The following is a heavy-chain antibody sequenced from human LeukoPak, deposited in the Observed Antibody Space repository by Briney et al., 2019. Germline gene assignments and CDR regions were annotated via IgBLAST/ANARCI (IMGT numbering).Heavy chain of an antibody. V-gene: IGHV1-8*01. CDR3: ARGPHSYSSSWPFDY. CDR2: MKLNSGNT. CDR1: GYTFTSYD. D-gene: IGHD6-13*01. Sequence: ASVRVSCKASGYTFTSYDINWVRQAPGQGLEWMGWMKLNSGNTGYAQKFQGRVTMTRNTSISTAYMELSSLRSEDTAVYYCARGPHSYSSSWPFDYWGQGTLVTVSS. J-gene: IGHJ4*02.